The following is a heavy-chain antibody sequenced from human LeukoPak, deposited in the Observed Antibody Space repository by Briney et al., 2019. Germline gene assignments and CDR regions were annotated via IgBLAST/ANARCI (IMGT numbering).Heavy chain of an antibody. CDR2: IYYSGST. Sequence: SETLSLTCTVSGGSISSSSYYWGWIRQPPGKGLEWIGSIYYSGSTYYNPSPKSRVTISVDTSKNQFSLKLSSVTAADTAVYYCARSPRGYSYEYYFDYWGQGTLVTVSS. V-gene: IGHV4-39*01. CDR3: ARSPRGYSYEYYFDY. D-gene: IGHD5-18*01. J-gene: IGHJ4*02. CDR1: GGSISSSSYY.